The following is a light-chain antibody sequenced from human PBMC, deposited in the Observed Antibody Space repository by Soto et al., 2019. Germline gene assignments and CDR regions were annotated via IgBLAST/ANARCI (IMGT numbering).Light chain of an antibody. J-gene: IGKJ1*01. CDR3: QQCNSV. CDR1: QSIGTW. V-gene: IGKV1-5*03. Sequence: IQMTQSPSTLSASVGDRVTITCRASQSIGTWMAWYQQKPGKAPKVLIYKASILESGVPSRFSGSGSGTEFTLAISSLQPDDFATYYCQQCNSVFGQGTKVDIK. CDR2: KAS.